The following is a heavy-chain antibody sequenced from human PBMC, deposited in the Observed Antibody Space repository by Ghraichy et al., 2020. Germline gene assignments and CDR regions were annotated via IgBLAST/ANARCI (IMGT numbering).Heavy chain of an antibody. CDR3: ARVARYYYYGMDV. J-gene: IGHJ6*02. V-gene: IGHV4-61*02. CDR1: GGSISSGTYY. CDR2: FYTTGTT. Sequence: SETLSLTCTVSGGSISSGTYYWSWIRQPAGKGLEWIGRFYTTGTTNYNPSLKSRVSISVDTSKNQFSLNLSSVTAADTAVYYRARVARYYYYGMDVGGQGTTVTVSS.